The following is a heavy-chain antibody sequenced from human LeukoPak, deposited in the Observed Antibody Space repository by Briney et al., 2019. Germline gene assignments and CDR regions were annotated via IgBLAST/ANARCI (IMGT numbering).Heavy chain of an antibody. CDR1: RFTFSNYG. CDR2: IWYDGSNK. V-gene: IGHV3-33*01. CDR3: AREMRSDYEPYFDY. D-gene: IGHD4-17*01. J-gene: IGHJ4*02. Sequence: QTGGSLRLSCAASRFTFSNYGMHWVRQAPGKGLEWVAVIWYDGSNKYYADSVKGRFTISRDNSKNTLYLQMNSLRAEDTAVYYCAREMRSDYEPYFDYWGQGTLVTVSS.